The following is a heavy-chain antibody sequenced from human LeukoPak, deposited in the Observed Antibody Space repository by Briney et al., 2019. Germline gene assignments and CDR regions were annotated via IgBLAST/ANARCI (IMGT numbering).Heavy chain of an antibody. Sequence: GGSLRLSCAASGFTFTIYAMSWVRQAPGKGLEWVSGLTDSGGSTYYADSVKGRFTISRDNSENTLYLQMNSLRAEDTAVYYCAKDRSSSWPFDFWGQGTLVTVSS. J-gene: IGHJ4*02. CDR1: GFTFTIYA. CDR2: LTDSGGST. D-gene: IGHD6-13*01. CDR3: AKDRSSSWPFDF. V-gene: IGHV3-23*01.